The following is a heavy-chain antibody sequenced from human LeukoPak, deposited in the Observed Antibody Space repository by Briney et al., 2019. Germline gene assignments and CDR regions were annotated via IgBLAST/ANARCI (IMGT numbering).Heavy chain of an antibody. J-gene: IGHJ5*02. V-gene: IGHV1-2*02. D-gene: IGHD3-16*01. CDR2: INPNSGDT. Sequence: ASVKVSFKASGYTFTNYYMHWVRQAPGQGLEWMGCINPNSGDTKYAQKFQGRVTLTRDTSMNTAYMDLSRLRSDDTAIYYCARGGYVIVRDWFDPWGQGTLVTVSS. CDR1: GYTFTNYY. CDR3: ARGGYVIVRDWFDP.